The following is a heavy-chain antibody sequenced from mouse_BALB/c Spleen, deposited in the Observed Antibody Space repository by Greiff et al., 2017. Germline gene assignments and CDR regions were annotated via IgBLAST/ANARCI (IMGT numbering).Heavy chain of an antibody. V-gene: IGHV1S81*02. Sequence: VRLQQPGAELVKPGASVKLSCKASGYTFTSYWMHWVKQRPGQGLEWIGEINPSNGRTNYTEKFKSKATLTVDKSSSTAYMQLSSQTSEDSAVYYCARRDDYGSGYWYFDVGGAGTTVTVSS. J-gene: IGHJ1*01. CDR3: ARRDDYGSGYWYFDV. CDR1: GYTFTSYW. CDR2: INPSNGRT. D-gene: IGHD1-1*01.